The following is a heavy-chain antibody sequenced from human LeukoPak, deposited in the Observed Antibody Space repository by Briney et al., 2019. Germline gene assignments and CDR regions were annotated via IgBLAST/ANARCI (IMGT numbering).Heavy chain of an antibody. Sequence: SETLSLTCAVSGGSISSSNWWSWVRQPPGKGLEWIGEIYHSGSTNYNPSLKSRVTISVDKSKNQFSLKLSSVTAADTAVYYCARQYSYGYYYMDVWGKGTTVTISS. V-gene: IGHV4-4*02. D-gene: IGHD5-18*01. CDR1: GGSISSSNW. CDR2: IYHSGST. CDR3: ARQYSYGYYYMDV. J-gene: IGHJ6*03.